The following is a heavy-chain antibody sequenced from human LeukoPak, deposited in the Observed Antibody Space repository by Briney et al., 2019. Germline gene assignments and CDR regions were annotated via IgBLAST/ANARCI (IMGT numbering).Heavy chain of an antibody. V-gene: IGHV3-33*08. CDR3: ARDRNVHARPTYYFDY. Sequence: GGSLRLSCAASGFTFSSYGMHWVRQAPGEGLEWVAVIWYDGSNKYYADSVKGRFTISRDNSKNTLYLQMNSLRAEDTAVYYCARDRNVHARPTYYFDYWGQGTLVTVSS. J-gene: IGHJ4*02. D-gene: IGHD3-10*02. CDR1: GFTFSSYG. CDR2: IWYDGSNK.